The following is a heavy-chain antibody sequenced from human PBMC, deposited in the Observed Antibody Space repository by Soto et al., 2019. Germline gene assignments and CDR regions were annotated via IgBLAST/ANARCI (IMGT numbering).Heavy chain of an antibody. CDR3: AKGGYCSGGSCYSYYYYMDV. Sequence: GGSLRLSCAVSGFTFSSYAMSCVRQAPGKGLEWVSAISGSGGSTYYADSVKGRFTISRDNSKNTLYLQMNSLRAEDTAVYYCAKGGYCSGGSCYSYYYYMDVWGKGTTVTVSS. V-gene: IGHV3-23*01. J-gene: IGHJ6*03. CDR1: GFTFSSYA. CDR2: ISGSGGST. D-gene: IGHD2-15*01.